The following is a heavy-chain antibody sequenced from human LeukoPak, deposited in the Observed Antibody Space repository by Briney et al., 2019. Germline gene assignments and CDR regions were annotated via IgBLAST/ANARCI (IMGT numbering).Heavy chain of an antibody. CDR2: ISGSGGST. V-gene: IGHV3-23*01. CDR1: GFTFSSYA. CDR3: AKDMRWELLNAVFDY. Sequence: PGGSLRLSCAASGFTFSSYAMSWVRQAPGEGLEWVSAISGSGGSTYYADSVKGRFTISRDNSKNTLYLQMNSLRAEDTAVYYCAKDMRWELLNAVFDYWGQGTLVTVSS. J-gene: IGHJ4*02. D-gene: IGHD1-26*01.